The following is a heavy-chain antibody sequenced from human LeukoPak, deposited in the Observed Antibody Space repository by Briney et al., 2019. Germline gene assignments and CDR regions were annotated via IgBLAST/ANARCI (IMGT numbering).Heavy chain of an antibody. V-gene: IGHV3-30*18. CDR2: ISDDGRRK. J-gene: IGHJ4*02. CDR1: GFSFISYG. Sequence: GGSLRLSCAASGFSFISYGMHWVRQAPGKGLEWVGVISDDGRRKDYANSVKGRFTISRDNSKDTLYLQMNSLRAEDTAVYYCAKRPSEHGDYVSYFDYWGQGTLVTVSS. CDR3: AKRPSEHGDYVSYFDY. D-gene: IGHD4-17*01.